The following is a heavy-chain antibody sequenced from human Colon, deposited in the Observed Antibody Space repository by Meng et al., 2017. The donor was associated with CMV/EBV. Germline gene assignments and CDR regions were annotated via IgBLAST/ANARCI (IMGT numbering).Heavy chain of an antibody. CDR1: EFNFRSYK. CDR2: IKSDGTEK. Sequence: GESLKISCAASEFNFRSYKMQWVRQAPGKGLEWVAKIKSDGTEKVYVDSVKGRFTISRDNAENSLYLQMNSLRAEDTAVYYCTKCQGFSECSNWLDPWGQGTLVTVSS. D-gene: IGHD3-3*01. V-gene: IGHV3-7*03. J-gene: IGHJ5*02. CDR3: TKCQGFSECSNWLDP.